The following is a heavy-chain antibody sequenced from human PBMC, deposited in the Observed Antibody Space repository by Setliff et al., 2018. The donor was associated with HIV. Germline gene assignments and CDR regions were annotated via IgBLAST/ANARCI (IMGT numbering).Heavy chain of an antibody. CDR3: ATRLSGYTSYYFDQ. CDR1: GGTFTSYA. Sequence: SVKVSCKASGGTFTSYAFNWVRQAPGQRLEWMGEIMPIFGVTKYAQKFQGRLSISTGGSTRTAYMELTSLTSEDTAVYFCATRLSGYTSYYFDQWGQGTLVTVSS. CDR2: IMPIFGVT. J-gene: IGHJ4*02. V-gene: IGHV1-69*05. D-gene: IGHD5-12*01.